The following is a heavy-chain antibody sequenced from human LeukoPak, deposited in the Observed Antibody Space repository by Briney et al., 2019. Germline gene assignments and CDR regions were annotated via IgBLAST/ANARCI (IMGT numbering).Heavy chain of an antibody. Sequence: GGSLRLSCAASGFTFSVYWMTWVRQAPGKGLEWVANINQDGTEKYYVDSVKGRFTISRDNAKNSLYLQMNSLRAEDTAVYYCARGQGWLVDYWGQGTLVTVSS. CDR2: INQDGTEK. D-gene: IGHD6-19*01. J-gene: IGHJ4*02. CDR3: ARGQGWLVDY. V-gene: IGHV3-7*05. CDR1: GFTFSVYW.